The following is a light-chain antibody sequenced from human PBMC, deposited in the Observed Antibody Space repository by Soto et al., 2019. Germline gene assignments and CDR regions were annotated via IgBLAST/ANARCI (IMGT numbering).Light chain of an antibody. CDR2: GVS. V-gene: IGKV3-20*01. Sequence: IVLTQSPGTLSLSPGERATLSCWASQSVRNNYLAWYQQKPGQAPRLLIYGVSARATGIPVRFSGSGSGTEFTLTISRLEPEDFAVYYCQQYGTSSYTFGQGTKLEIK. CDR1: QSVRNNY. J-gene: IGKJ2*01. CDR3: QQYGTSSYT.